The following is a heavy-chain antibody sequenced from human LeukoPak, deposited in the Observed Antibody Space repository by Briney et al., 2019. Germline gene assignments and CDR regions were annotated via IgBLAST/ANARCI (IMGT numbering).Heavy chain of an antibody. CDR1: GFTFCDYA. D-gene: IGHD6-13*01. CDR3: TRASGYSSSWYNYYYYYYMDV. Sequence: GGSLRLSCTASGFTFCDYAMSWVRQAPGKGLEWVGFIRSKAYGGTTEYAASVEGRFTISRDDSKSIAYLQMNSLKTEDTAVYYCTRASGYSSSWYNYYYYYYMDVWGKGTTVTVSS. CDR2: IRSKAYGGTT. V-gene: IGHV3-49*04. J-gene: IGHJ6*03.